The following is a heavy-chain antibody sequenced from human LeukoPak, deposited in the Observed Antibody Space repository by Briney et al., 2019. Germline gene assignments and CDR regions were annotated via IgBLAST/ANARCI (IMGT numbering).Heavy chain of an antibody. CDR2: ISSSSSYI. D-gene: IGHD4-17*01. Sequence: GGSLRLSCAASGFAFSSYSKNWVRQAPGKGLDRVSSISSSSSYIYYADSVKGRFTISRDNAKNSLYLQMNSLRAEDRAVYYWARDWTTVTSPYFDYWGQGTLVSVSS. CDR1: GFAFSSYS. V-gene: IGHV3-21*01. CDR3: ARDWTTVTSPYFDY. J-gene: IGHJ4*02.